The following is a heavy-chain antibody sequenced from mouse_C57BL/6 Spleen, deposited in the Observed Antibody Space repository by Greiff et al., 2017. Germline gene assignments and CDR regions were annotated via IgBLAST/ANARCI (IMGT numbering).Heavy chain of an antibody. J-gene: IGHJ3*01. CDR1: GYTFTSYW. D-gene: IGHD1-1*01. Sequence: VQLQQSGAELVRPGSSVKLSCKASGYTFTSYWMDWVKQRPGQGLEWIGNIYPSDSGTHYNQKFKDKATLTVDKSSSTAYMQLSSLTSEDSAVYYCAREDYYAPFAYWGQGTLVTVSA. V-gene: IGHV1-61*01. CDR3: AREDYYAPFAY. CDR2: IYPSDSGT.